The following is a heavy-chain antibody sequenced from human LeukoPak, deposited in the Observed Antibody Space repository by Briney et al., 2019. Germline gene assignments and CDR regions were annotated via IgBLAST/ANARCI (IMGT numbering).Heavy chain of an antibody. CDR3: ARDSIAVAGTRNAFDI. D-gene: IGHD6-19*01. Sequence: PGGSLRLSCTASGFTIGDYAMSWVRQAPGKGLEWVSSISSSSSYIYYADSVKGRFTISRDNAKNSLYLQMNSLRAEDTAVYYCARDSIAVAGTRNAFDIWGQGTMVTVSS. J-gene: IGHJ3*02. CDR2: ISSSSSYI. CDR1: GFTIGDYA. V-gene: IGHV3-21*01.